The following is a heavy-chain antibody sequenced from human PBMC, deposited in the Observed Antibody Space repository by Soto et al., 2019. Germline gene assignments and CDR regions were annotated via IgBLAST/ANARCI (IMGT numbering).Heavy chain of an antibody. CDR3: AKHDRGWRRLGAHRYFDY. D-gene: IGHD5-12*01. Sequence: EVQLLESGGGLVQPGGSLRLSCAASGFTFSSYAMIWVRQAPGKGLEWVSAISGSGGSTYYADSVKGRVTTSRDNSKNKLYRQIDSVRAEDTAVYYCAKHDRGWRRLGAHRYFDYWGQGTLVTVSS. CDR1: GFTFSSYA. V-gene: IGHV3-23*01. J-gene: IGHJ4*02. CDR2: ISGSGGST.